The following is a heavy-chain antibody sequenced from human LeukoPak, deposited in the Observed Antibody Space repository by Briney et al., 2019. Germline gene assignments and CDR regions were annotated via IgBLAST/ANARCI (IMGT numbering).Heavy chain of an antibody. D-gene: IGHD2-15*01. CDR2: INHSGST. V-gene: IGHV4-34*01. Sequence: SETLSLTCAVYGGSFSGYYWSWIRQPPGQGLEWIGEINHSGSTNYNPSLKSRVTISVDTSKNQFSLKLSSVTAADTAVYYCARGRGDILWGQGTLVTVSS. J-gene: IGHJ4*02. CDR1: GGSFSGYY. CDR3: ARGRGDIL.